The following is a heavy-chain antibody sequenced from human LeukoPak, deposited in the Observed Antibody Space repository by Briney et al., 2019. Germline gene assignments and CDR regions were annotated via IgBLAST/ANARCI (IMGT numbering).Heavy chain of an antibody. D-gene: IGHD3-3*01. Sequence: SETLSLTCTVSGGSISSSNYYWGWIRQPPGKGLEWIGSIYYSGSTYYNPSLKSRVTISVDTSKNQFSLKLSSVTAADTAVYYCARLAGEYDFWSGYYTTAFDIWGQGTMVTVSS. V-gene: IGHV4-39*01. J-gene: IGHJ3*02. CDR2: IYYSGST. CDR3: ARLAGEYDFWSGYYTTAFDI. CDR1: GGSISSSNYY.